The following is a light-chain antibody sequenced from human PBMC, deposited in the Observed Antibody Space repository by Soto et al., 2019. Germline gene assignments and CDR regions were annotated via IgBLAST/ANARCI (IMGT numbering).Light chain of an antibody. V-gene: IGLV2-8*01. CDR3: SSYAASNNFYFV. Sequence: QSVLTQPPSASESPGQSVTISCTGTSSDVGGYNYVSWYQQYPGRAPKLMIYEVTKRPSGVPDRFSGSKSGNTASLTVSGLQAEDEADYYCSSYAASNNFYFVFGGGTKVTVL. CDR1: SSDVGGYNY. CDR2: EVT. J-gene: IGLJ3*02.